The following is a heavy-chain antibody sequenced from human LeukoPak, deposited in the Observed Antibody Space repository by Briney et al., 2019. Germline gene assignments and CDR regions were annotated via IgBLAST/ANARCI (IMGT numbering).Heavy chain of an antibody. CDR2: IYYSGST. Sequence: SETLSLTCTVSGGSISSSSYYWGWIRQPPGKGLEWIGSIYYSGSTYYNPSLKSRVTISVDTSKNQFSLKLSSVTAADTAAYYCASLRRRGIAAAGTSFFGFDPWGQGTLVTVSS. CDR3: ASLRRRGIAAAGTSFFGFDP. CDR1: GGSISSSSYY. V-gene: IGHV4-39*01. J-gene: IGHJ5*02. D-gene: IGHD6-13*01.